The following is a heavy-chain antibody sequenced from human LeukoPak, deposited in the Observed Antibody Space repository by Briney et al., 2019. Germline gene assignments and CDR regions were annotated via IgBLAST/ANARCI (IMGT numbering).Heavy chain of an antibody. D-gene: IGHD3-22*01. V-gene: IGHV1-2*02. Sequence: ASVKVSCKASGYTFTGYYIHWVRQAPGQGLEWMGWINPNSGGTNYAQKFQGRVTMTRDTSISTAYMELSRLRSDDTAVYYCARIPFKYYYDGSTYWVYWGQGTLVTVSS. CDR3: ARIPFKYYYDGSTYWVY. CDR1: GYTFTGYY. CDR2: INPNSGGT. J-gene: IGHJ4*02.